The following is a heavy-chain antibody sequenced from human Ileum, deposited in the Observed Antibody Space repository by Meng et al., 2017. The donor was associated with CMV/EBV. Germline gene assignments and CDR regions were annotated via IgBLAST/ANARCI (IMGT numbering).Heavy chain of an antibody. CDR3: AREENTVNQFEY. Sequence: QVHLQEAGPGRVKPSETLSLTCAVPGGSISTYYWTWVRQPAGKGLEWIGRINAGGSTNDNPSLKSRVTMSVDTSKNQFSLKVTSVTAADTAVYYCAREENTVNQFEYWGQGTLVTVSS. CDR1: GGSISTYY. V-gene: IGHV4-4*07. D-gene: IGHD4-17*01. J-gene: IGHJ4*02. CDR2: INAGGST.